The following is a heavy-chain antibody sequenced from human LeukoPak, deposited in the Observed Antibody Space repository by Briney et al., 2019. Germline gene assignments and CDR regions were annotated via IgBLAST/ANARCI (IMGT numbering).Heavy chain of an antibody. CDR2: ISYDGSNK. Sequence: GGSLRLSCTAFGFTFSTYAMHWVRQAPGKGLEWVAVISYDGSNKYYADSVKGRFTISRDNSKNTLYLQMNSLRAEDTAVYYCAKEYCSNSVCHSLDYWGQGTLVTVSS. D-gene: IGHD2-8*01. J-gene: IGHJ4*02. CDR1: GFTFSTYA. CDR3: AKEYCSNSVCHSLDY. V-gene: IGHV3-30-3*01.